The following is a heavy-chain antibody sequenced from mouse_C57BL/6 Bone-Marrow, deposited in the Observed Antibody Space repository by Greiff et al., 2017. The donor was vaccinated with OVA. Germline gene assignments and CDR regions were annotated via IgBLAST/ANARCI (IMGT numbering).Heavy chain of an antibody. Sequence: EVQLVESGGGLVQPGGSMKLSCVASGFTFSNYWMNWVRQSPEKGLEWVAQIRLKSDNYATHYAESVKGRFTISRDDSKSSVYLQMNNLRAEDTGIYYCSFITTVVASYWYFDVWGTGTTVTVSS. J-gene: IGHJ1*03. D-gene: IGHD1-1*01. V-gene: IGHV6-3*01. CDR1: GFTFSNYW. CDR3: SFITTVVASYWYFDV. CDR2: IRLKSDNYAT.